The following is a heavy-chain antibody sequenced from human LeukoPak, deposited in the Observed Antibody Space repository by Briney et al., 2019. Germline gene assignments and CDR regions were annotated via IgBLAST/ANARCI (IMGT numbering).Heavy chain of an antibody. Sequence: GGSLRLSCAASGFIFSSYAMSWVRQAPGKGLEWVSVISGSGGRTYYADSVKGRFTISRDNSKNTLYVQMNSLRAEDTAVYYCAKDLLAATIDYYFDYWGQGTLVTVSS. V-gene: IGHV3-23*01. CDR2: ISGSGGRT. CDR3: AKDLLAATIDYYFDY. CDR1: GFIFSSYA. J-gene: IGHJ4*02. D-gene: IGHD5-12*01.